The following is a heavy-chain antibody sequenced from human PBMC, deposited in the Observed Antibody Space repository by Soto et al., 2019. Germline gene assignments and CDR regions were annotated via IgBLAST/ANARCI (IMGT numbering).Heavy chain of an antibody. CDR2: IYYSGST. Sequence: PSETLSLTCTDSGGSISSNYWSWIRQPPGKGLEWIGYIYYSGSTNYNPSLKSRVTISVDTSKNQFSLKLSSVTAADTAVYYCARDQSYDFWSGPNWFDPWCQGTLVTVSS. CDR3: ARDQSYDFWSGPNWFDP. J-gene: IGHJ5*02. V-gene: IGHV4-59*01. CDR1: GGSISSNY. D-gene: IGHD3-3*01.